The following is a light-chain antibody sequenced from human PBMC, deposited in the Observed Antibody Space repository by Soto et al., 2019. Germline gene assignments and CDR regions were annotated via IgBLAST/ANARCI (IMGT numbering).Light chain of an antibody. CDR3: ISYTSSSTLDV. V-gene: IGLV2-14*01. J-gene: IGLJ1*01. CDR2: EVS. Sequence: QSALTQPASVSGSPGQSITISCTGTSSDVGGYNYVSWYQQHPGKAPKLMIYEVSNRPLGVSNRFSGSKSGNTASLTISGLQAEDEADYYCISYTSSSTLDVFGTGTKLPVL. CDR1: SSDVGGYNY.